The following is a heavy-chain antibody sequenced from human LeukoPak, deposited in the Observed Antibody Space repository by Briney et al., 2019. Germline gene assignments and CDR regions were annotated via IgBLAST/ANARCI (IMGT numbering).Heavy chain of an antibody. V-gene: IGHV4-61*05. D-gene: IGHD3-16*01. Sequence: PSETLSLTCTVSGGSISSSSYYWGWIRQPPGKGLEWIGYIYYSGSTNYNPSLKSRVAISVDTSKNQFSLNLSSVTAADTAVYYCARVITVRGVIFDYWGQGTLVTVSS. CDR1: GGSISSSSYY. CDR2: IYYSGST. J-gene: IGHJ4*02. CDR3: ARVITVRGVIFDY.